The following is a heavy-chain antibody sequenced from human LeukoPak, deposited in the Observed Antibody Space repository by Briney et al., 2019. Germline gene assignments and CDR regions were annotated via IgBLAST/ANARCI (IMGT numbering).Heavy chain of an antibody. J-gene: IGHJ4*02. V-gene: IGHV3-23*01. Sequence: GGSLRLSCAASGFTFSSYGMSWVRPAPGKGLEWVSAISGSGGSTYYADSVKGRFTISRDNSKNTLYLQMNSLRAEDTAVYYCASVTFYYSSSSHFDYWGQGTLVTVSS. CDR2: ISGSGGST. D-gene: IGHD6-6*01. CDR1: GFTFSSYG. CDR3: ASVTFYYSSSSHFDY.